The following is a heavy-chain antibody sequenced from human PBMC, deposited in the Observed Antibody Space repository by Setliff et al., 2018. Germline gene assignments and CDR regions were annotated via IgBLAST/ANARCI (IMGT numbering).Heavy chain of an antibody. CDR2: IKQDGSEK. J-gene: IGHJ4*02. V-gene: IGHV3-7*01. D-gene: IGHD2-15*01. CDR3: ARTCSGSGCYAGLES. Sequence: PGGSLRLSCAASGFTFSSYWMSWVRQAPGKGLEWAANIKQDGSEKYYVDSVKGRFTISRDNSKNTLYLQMNSLRPEDTAVYYCARTCSGSGCYAGLESWGQGTPVTVSS. CDR1: GFTFSSYW.